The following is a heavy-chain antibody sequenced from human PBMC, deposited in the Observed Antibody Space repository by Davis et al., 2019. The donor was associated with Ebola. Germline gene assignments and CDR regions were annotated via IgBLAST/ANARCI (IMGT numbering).Heavy chain of an antibody. CDR3: ARCIAAPGYHYYYGMDV. J-gene: IGHJ6*02. CDR1: GFTFSDYY. D-gene: IGHD6-13*01. Sequence: PGGSLRLSCAASGFTFSDYYMSWVRQAPGKGLEWVAVISYDGSNKYYADSVKGRFTISRDNSKNTLYLQMNSLRAEDTAVYYCARCIAAPGYHYYYGMDVWGQGTTVTVSS. V-gene: IGHV3-30-3*01. CDR2: ISYDGSNK.